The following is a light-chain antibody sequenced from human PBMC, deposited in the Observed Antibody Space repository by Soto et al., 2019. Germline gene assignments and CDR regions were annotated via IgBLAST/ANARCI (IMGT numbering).Light chain of an antibody. V-gene: IGKV1-39*01. CDR3: QPSYSTPFT. CDR1: QSISSY. CDR2: AAS. J-gene: IGKJ3*01. Sequence: DIQMTQSPSSLSASVGDRVTITCRASQSISSYLNWYQQKPGKAPKLLIYAASSLQSGVPSRFSGSGSVTDFTLTISSLQPEDFATYYCQPSYSTPFTFGPGTKVDLK.